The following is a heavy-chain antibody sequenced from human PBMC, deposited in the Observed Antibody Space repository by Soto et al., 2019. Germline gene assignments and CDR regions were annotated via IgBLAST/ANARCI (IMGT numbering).Heavy chain of an antibody. V-gene: IGHV3-21*06. CDR2: ISSGSVYI. D-gene: IGHD1-1*01. CDR1: GVTFNSYS. Sequence: XGSLILSCSASGVTFNSYSVNWVRQAPGKGLEWVASISSGSVYIDFADSVRGRFTISRDDVTNSVSLQMDSLRVEDTGIYYCARYDAFKAFDLWGQGTMVTVSS. J-gene: IGHJ3*01. CDR3: ARYDAFKAFDL.